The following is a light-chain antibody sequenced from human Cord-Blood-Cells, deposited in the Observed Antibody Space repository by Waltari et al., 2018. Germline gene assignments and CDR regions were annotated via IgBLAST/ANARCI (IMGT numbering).Light chain of an antibody. V-gene: IGLV2-8*01. CDR3: SSYAGSNNLV. CDR2: EVS. Sequence: QSALTQPPSASGSPGQSVTISCTGTSSDVGGYNYVSWYQQHPGKAPKLMIYEVSKRPAGVPDRFSCSESGNTASLTVSGLQAEDGADYYCSSYAGSNNLVFGGGTKLTVL. CDR1: SSDVGGYNY. J-gene: IGLJ3*02.